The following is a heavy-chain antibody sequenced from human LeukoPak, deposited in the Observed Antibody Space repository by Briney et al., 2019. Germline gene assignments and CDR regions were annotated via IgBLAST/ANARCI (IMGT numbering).Heavy chain of an antibody. V-gene: IGHV3-74*01. CDR2: INSDGSST. CDR3: ARLNYDYVWGSYRFSDY. D-gene: IGHD3-16*02. Sequence: AGGSLRLSCAASGFTFSSYWMHWVRQAPGKGLVWVSRINSDGSSTSYADSVKGRFTISRDNAKNTLYLQMNSLRAEDTAVYYCARLNYDYVWGSYRFSDYWGQGTLVTVSS. CDR1: GFTFSSYW. J-gene: IGHJ4*02.